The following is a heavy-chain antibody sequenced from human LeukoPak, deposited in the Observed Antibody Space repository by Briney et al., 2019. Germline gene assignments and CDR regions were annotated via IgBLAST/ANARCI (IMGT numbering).Heavy chain of an antibody. CDR3: AREGYYGSGSPPSLYFDY. J-gene: IGHJ4*02. CDR2: TSSDLNAK. Sequence: TGGSLRLSCAASGFTFRNYVIHWVRQAPGKGLEWVAVTSSDLNAKLYADSVKGRFTISRDNSRSTLYLQMNSLRPEDTAIYYCAREGYYGSGSPPSLYFDYWGQGTLVTVSS. D-gene: IGHD3-10*01. V-gene: IGHV3-30-3*01. CDR1: GFTFRNYV.